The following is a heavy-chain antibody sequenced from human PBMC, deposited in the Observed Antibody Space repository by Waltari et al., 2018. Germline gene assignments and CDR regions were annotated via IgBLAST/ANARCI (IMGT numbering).Heavy chain of an antibody. V-gene: IGHV3-48*03. Sequence: EVQLVESGGGLVQPVGSLRLSCAASGFTFSSYAMNWFRQAPGKGREWVSNSSSSGSTIYYADSGKGRFTIYRDNAKNSLYLQRTSLRAEDTDVYYSARDETGTYDYWGQGTLVTVSS. D-gene: IGHD1-1*01. J-gene: IGHJ4*02. CDR3: ARDETGTYDY. CDR1: GFTFSSYA. CDR2: SSSSGSTI.